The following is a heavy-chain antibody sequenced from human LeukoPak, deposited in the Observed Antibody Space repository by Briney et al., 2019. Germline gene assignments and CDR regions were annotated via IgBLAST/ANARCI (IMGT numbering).Heavy chain of an antibody. J-gene: IGHJ4*02. D-gene: IGHD4-17*01. V-gene: IGHV4-39*07. CDR2: IYHSGST. CDR1: GGSISSSSYY. CDR3: ARENGDYDY. Sequence: SETLSLTCTVSGGSISSSSYYWGWIRQSPGKGLEWIGSIYHSGSTYYNPSLKSRVTISVDTSKNQFSLKLSSVTAADTAVYYCARENGDYDYWGQGTLVTVSS.